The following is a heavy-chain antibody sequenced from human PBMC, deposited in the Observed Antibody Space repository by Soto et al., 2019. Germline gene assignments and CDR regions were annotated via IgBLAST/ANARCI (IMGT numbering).Heavy chain of an antibody. J-gene: IGHJ4*02. V-gene: IGHV3-7*01. CDR2: IKQDGSEK. CDR1: GFTFSSYW. CDR3: VRDSQYSSSLGFDY. D-gene: IGHD6-6*01. Sequence: SGGGLVQPGGSLRLSCAASGFTFSSYWMTWVRQAPGKGLEWVANIKQDGSEKYYVDSVKGRFTISRDNTKNSLYLQMSSLRVEDTAVYYCVRDSQYSSSLGFDYWGQGTLVTVSS.